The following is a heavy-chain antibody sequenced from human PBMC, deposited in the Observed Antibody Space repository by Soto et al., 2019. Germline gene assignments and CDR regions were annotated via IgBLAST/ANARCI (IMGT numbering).Heavy chain of an antibody. CDR3: ARSRSGAVADSFDF. J-gene: IGHJ4*02. Sequence: SLRLSCAASGFSFSRYAIHWIRQAPGKGLEWVAVISKDGSHKYYLESVKGRFTISRDNSKNILSLQMNSLRDEDTAVYYCARSRSGAVADSFDFWGQGTMVTVYS. D-gene: IGHD3-10*01. V-gene: IGHV3-30*04. CDR1: GFSFSRYA. CDR2: ISKDGSHK.